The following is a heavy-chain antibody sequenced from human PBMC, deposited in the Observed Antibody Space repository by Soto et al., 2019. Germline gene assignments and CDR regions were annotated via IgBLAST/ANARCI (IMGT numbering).Heavy chain of an antibody. CDR2: MNPNSGNT. D-gene: IGHD5-12*01. Sequence: ASVKVSCKASGYTFTSYDINWVRQATGQGLEWMGWMNPNSGNTGYAQRFPGRVTITRNTSISTAYMELSSLRSEDTAVYYCARGGRRDGYNRLDDWGQGTLVTVSS. CDR3: ARGGRRDGYNRLDD. J-gene: IGHJ4*02. V-gene: IGHV1-8*01. CDR1: GYTFTSYD.